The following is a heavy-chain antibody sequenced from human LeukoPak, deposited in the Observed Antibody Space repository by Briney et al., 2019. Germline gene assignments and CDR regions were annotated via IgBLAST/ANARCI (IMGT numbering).Heavy chain of an antibody. J-gene: IGHJ4*02. CDR2: IYYSGST. V-gene: IGHV4-30-4*01. Sequence: SQTLSLTCTVSGGSISSGDYYWSWIRQPPGKGLEWIGYIYYSGSTYYNPSLKSRVTISVDTSKNQFSLKLSSVTAADTAVYYCARGIARLRYFDWLHEFFDYWGQGTLVTVSS. D-gene: IGHD3-9*01. CDR3: ARGIARLRYFDWLHEFFDY. CDR1: GGSISSGDYY.